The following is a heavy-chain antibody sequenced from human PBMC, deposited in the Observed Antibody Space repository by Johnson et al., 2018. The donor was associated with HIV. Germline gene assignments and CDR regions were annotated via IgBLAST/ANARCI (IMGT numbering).Heavy chain of an antibody. CDR3: ARAYDGSEWLGDDAFDI. J-gene: IGHJ3*02. CDR2: IWYDGSNK. D-gene: IGHD6-19*01. Sequence: QVQLVESGGGVVQPGRSLRLSCAASGFTFSSYAMHWVRQAPGKGLEWVAVIWYDGSNKYYADSVKGRFTISRDHAKNSLYLQMNSLRAEDTAVYYCARAYDGSEWLGDDAFDIWGQGTMVTVSS. CDR1: GFTFSSYA. V-gene: IGHV3-33*01.